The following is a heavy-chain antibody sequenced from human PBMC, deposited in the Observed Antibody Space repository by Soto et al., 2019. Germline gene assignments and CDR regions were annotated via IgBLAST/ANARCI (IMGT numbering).Heavy chain of an antibody. CDR1: GFTFSNAW. D-gene: IGHD3-10*01. V-gene: IGHV3-15*01. CDR3: TTEGISGSGSYYGMDV. Sequence: EVQLVESGGGLVKPGGSLRLSCAASGFTFSNAWMSWVRQAPGKWLELVGRIKSKTDGGTTDYAAPVKGRFTISRDDSKNTLYLQMNSLKAEDTAVYYCTTEGISGSGSYYGMDVWGQGTTVTVSS. J-gene: IGHJ6*02. CDR2: IKSKTDGGTT.